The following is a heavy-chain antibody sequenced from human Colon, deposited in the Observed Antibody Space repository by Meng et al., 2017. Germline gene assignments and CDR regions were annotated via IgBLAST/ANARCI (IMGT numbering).Heavy chain of an antibody. Sequence: QVQLQESGPGLVQPSQTLSLTCTVSGGSISSGDYYWSWIRQPPGKGLEWIGYIYYSGSTYSNASLKSRVTISIDRSKNQFSLNVRSVTAADTAVYYCARDYWGSLDFWGQGILVTVSS. D-gene: IGHD3-16*01. J-gene: IGHJ4*02. V-gene: IGHV4-30-4*01. CDR3: ARDYWGSLDF. CDR2: IYYSGST. CDR1: GGSISSGDYY.